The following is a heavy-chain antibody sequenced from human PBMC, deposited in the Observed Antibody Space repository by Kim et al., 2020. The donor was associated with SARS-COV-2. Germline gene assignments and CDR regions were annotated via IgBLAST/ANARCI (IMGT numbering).Heavy chain of an antibody. D-gene: IGHD5-18*01. CDR1: GGTFSSYA. CDR3: ARDGRGYSYGIYYYYYGMDV. V-gene: IGHV1-69*13. J-gene: IGHJ6*02. Sequence: SVKVSCKASGGTFSSYAISWVRQAPGQGLEWLGGIIPIFGTANYAQKFQGRVTITADESTSTAYMELSSLRSEDTAVYYCARDGRGYSYGIYYYYYGMDVWGQGTTVTVSS. CDR2: IIPIFGTA.